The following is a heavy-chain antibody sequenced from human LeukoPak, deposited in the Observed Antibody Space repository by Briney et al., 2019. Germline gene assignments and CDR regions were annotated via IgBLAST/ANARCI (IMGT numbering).Heavy chain of an antibody. CDR3: AREDTGVAFDI. CDR1: RFTFSSYE. CDR2: ISGSGIK. J-gene: IGHJ3*02. D-gene: IGHD2-8*01. V-gene: IGHV3-48*03. Sequence: GGSLTLSCAASRFTFSSYEMNWVRQAPRKGLEWVSYISGSGIKHYADSVKGRFTISRDNAKNSLYLQMNSLRVEDTAVYYCAREDTGVAFDIWGQGTTVTV.